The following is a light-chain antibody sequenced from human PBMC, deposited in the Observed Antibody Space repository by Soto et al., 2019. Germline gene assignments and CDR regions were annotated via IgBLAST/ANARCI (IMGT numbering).Light chain of an antibody. CDR3: LQYSSYPWT. Sequence: DIQMTQSPSSLSASVGDRVTITCRASQDVRDDLGWYQQTPGKAPERLIYEASTLHRGVLSRFSGSGSGTEFTLTISSLQPEDFATYYCLQYSSYPWTFGQGTNVEIK. CDR2: EAS. CDR1: QDVRDD. V-gene: IGKV1-17*01. J-gene: IGKJ1*01.